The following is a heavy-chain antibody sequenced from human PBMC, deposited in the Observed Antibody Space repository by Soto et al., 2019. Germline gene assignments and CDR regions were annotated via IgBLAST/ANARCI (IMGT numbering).Heavy chain of an antibody. CDR1: GFTFSNAW. Sequence: GGSLRLSCAASGFTFSNAWMSWVRQAPGKGLEWVGRIKSKTDGGTTDYAAPVKGRFTISRDDSKNTLYLQMNSLKTEDTAVYYCTTDPHQACGGSYDFWYFDLWGRGTLVTVSS. J-gene: IGHJ2*01. CDR3: TTDPHQACGGSYDFWYFDL. CDR2: IKSKTDGGTT. D-gene: IGHD1-26*01. V-gene: IGHV3-15*01.